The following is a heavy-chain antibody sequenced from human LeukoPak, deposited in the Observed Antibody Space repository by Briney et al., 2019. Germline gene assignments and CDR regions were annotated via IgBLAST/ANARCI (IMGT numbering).Heavy chain of an antibody. V-gene: IGHV3-30*18. Sequence: PGRSLRLPCAASGFTFSSYGMHWVRQAPGKGLEWVAVISYDGSNKYYADSVKGRFTISRDNSKNTLYLQMNSLRAEDTAVYYCAKDSGQWLPHDAFDIWGQGTMVTVSS. J-gene: IGHJ3*02. CDR1: GFTFSSYG. D-gene: IGHD6-19*01. CDR2: ISYDGSNK. CDR3: AKDSGQWLPHDAFDI.